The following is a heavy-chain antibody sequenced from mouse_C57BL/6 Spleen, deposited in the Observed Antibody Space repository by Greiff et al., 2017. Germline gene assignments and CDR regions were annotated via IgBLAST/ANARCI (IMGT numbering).Heavy chain of an antibody. CDR2: IDPENGDT. Sequence: DVPLPESGAELVRPGASVKLSCTASGFNIPDDYMHWVKQRPEHGLEWIGWIDPENGDTEYASKFQGKATITADTSSNTAYRQLSSLTSEDTAVYYGTTSMGTTPYWGQGTLVTVSA. CDR3: TTSMGTTPY. J-gene: IGHJ3*01. D-gene: IGHD2-14*01. V-gene: IGHV14-4*01. CDR1: GFNIPDDY.